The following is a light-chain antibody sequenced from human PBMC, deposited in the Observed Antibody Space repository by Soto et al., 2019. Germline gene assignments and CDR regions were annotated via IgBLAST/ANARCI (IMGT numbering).Light chain of an antibody. Sequence: EIVLTQSPGTLSLSPGERATLSCRASQSVTSSYLAWYQQKPGQAPRLLIYGASIRATGIPDRFSSSGSGTDVTLTISRLEPEDFAVYYCQQYGRSPPATFGQGTKLEIK. J-gene: IGKJ2*01. CDR3: QQYGRSPPAT. CDR1: QSVTSSY. V-gene: IGKV3-20*01. CDR2: GAS.